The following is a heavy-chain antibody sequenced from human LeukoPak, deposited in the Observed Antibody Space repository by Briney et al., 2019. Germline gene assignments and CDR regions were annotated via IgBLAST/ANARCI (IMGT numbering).Heavy chain of an antibody. Sequence: PGGSLRLSCAASGFTFSSYSIHWVRQAPGKGLEWVAVISYDGSNKYYADSVKGRFTISRDNSKNTLYLEMNSLRTEDTAVYYCAKSNGYGLVDIWGQGTMVTVSS. CDR2: ISYDGSNK. V-gene: IGHV3-30*18. CDR1: GFTFSSYS. J-gene: IGHJ3*02. D-gene: IGHD3-10*01. CDR3: AKSNGYGLVDI.